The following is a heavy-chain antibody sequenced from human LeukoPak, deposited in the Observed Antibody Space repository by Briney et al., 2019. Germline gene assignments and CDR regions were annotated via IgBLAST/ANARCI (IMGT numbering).Heavy chain of an antibody. CDR2: INHSGST. V-gene: IGHV4-34*01. CDR3: ARWTPRGGSYYVIDY. D-gene: IGHD1-26*01. CDR1: GGSFSGYY. J-gene: IGHJ4*02. Sequence: SETLSLTCAVYGGSFSGYYWSWIRQPPGKVLEWIGEINHSGSTNYNPSLKSRVTISVDTSKNQFSLKLSSVTAADTAVYYCARWTPRGGSYYVIDYWGQGTLVTVSS.